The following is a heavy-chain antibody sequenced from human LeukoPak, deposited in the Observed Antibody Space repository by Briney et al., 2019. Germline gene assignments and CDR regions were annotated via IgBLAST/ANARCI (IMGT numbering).Heavy chain of an antibody. V-gene: IGHV4-34*01. D-gene: IGHD6-19*01. J-gene: IGHJ4*02. CDR2: INHSGST. CDR1: GGSFSGYY. Sequence: SETLSLTCAVYGGSFSGYYWSWIRQPPGKGLEWIGEINHSGSTNYNLSLKSRVTISVDTSKNQFSLKLSSVTAADTAVYYCARQGVIAVAGLPFDYWGQGTLVTVSS. CDR3: ARQGVIAVAGLPFDY.